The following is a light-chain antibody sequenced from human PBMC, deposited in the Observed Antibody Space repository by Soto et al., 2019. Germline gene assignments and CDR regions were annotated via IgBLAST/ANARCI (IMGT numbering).Light chain of an antibody. V-gene: IGKV3-20*01. CDR2: DAS. CDR1: QNVTSNS. J-gene: IGKJ5*01. Sequence: EIVLTQSPGTLSLSPGERATLSCRATQNVTSNSLVWYQQKPGQAPRLLIYDASSRATGIPDRFSGGGSGTDFTLTISRLEPEDFAVYYCQQSGSSPITFGQGTRLEIK. CDR3: QQSGSSPIT.